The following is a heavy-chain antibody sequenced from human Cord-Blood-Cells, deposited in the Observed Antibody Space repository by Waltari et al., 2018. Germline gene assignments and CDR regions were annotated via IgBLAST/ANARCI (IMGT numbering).Heavy chain of an antibody. CDR1: GFTFSSYA. D-gene: IGHD1-26*01. J-gene: IGHJ4*02. CDR2: ISGSGGST. Sequence: EVQLVESGGGLVQPGGSLRLSCAASGFTFSSYAMSWVRQAPGKGLEWVSAISGSGGSTYNADSGKGRFTISRDNSKNTLYLQMNSLRAEDTAVYYCAKVYSGSSYFDYWGQGTLVTVSS. CDR3: AKVYSGSSYFDY. V-gene: IGHV3-23*04.